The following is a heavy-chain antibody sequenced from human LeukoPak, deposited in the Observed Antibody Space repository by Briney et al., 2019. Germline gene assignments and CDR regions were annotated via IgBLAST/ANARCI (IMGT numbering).Heavy chain of an antibody. CDR2: ISSNGGST. D-gene: IGHD3-16*02. CDR3: AKDRLLSGSPERAFDI. V-gene: IGHV3-64*01. Sequence: GGSLRLSCAASGFTFSSYAMHWVRQAPGKGLEYVSAISSNGGSTYYANSVKGRFTISRDNSKNTLYLQMNSLRAEDTAVYYCAKDRLLSGSPERAFDIWGQGTMVTVSS. CDR1: GFTFSSYA. J-gene: IGHJ3*02.